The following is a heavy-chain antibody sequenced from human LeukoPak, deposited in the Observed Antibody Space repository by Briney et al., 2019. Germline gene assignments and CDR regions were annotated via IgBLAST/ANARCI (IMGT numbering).Heavy chain of an antibody. V-gene: IGHV3-23*01. D-gene: IGHD3-9*01. J-gene: IGHJ4*02. Sequence: GGSLRLSCAASGFTFSSYAMSWVRRAPRKGLEWVSVVSGSGSSTDYADSVKGRFTISRDNSKNTLYLQMSSLSAEDTAVYYCAKMNVLTGYYTPSFDFWGQGTLVTVSS. CDR1: GFTFSSYA. CDR2: VSGSGSST. CDR3: AKMNVLTGYYTPSFDF.